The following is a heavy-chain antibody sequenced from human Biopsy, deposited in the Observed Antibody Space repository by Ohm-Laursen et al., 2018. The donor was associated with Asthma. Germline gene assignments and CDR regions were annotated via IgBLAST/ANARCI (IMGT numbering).Heavy chain of an antibody. CDR2: ITGSGGFT. J-gene: IGHJ5*02. CDR1: GFTFSNYA. Sequence: GSLRLSCAAPGFTFSNYAMSWVRQAPGKGLEWVSSITGSGGFTYYADSVKGRFTISRDNAKNSLYLQMNSLRAEDTAVYYCAGDRYGDYVGWFDPWGQGTLVTVSS. D-gene: IGHD4-17*01. CDR3: AGDRYGDYVGWFDP. V-gene: IGHV3-21*01.